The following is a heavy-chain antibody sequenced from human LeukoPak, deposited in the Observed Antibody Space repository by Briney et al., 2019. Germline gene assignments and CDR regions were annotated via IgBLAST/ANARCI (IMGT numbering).Heavy chain of an antibody. Sequence: GGSLRLSCAASGFTVSSIYMTWVRQAPGKGLEWVSVIYSGGSTYYTESVKGRFTISRDNSKNTLYLQMNSLRAEDTAVYYCARESGWGLPHAFDFWGQGTMVTVSS. CDR1: GFTVSSIY. CDR2: IYSGGST. D-gene: IGHD3-3*01. CDR3: ARESGWGLPHAFDF. J-gene: IGHJ3*01. V-gene: IGHV3-53*01.